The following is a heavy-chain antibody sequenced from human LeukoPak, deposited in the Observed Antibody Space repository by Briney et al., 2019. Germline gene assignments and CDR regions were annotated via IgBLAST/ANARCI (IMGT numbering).Heavy chain of an antibody. CDR3: ARDRYSSGWCSDY. V-gene: IGHV1-2*02. CDR2: INPNSGGT. J-gene: IGHJ4*02. D-gene: IGHD6-19*01. CDR1: GYTFTGYY. Sequence: ASVKVSCKASGYTFTGYYMHWVRQAPGQGLEWMGWINPNSGGTNYAQKFQGRVTMTRDTSISTAYMELSRLRSDDTAVYYCARDRYSSGWCSDYWGQGTLVTVSS.